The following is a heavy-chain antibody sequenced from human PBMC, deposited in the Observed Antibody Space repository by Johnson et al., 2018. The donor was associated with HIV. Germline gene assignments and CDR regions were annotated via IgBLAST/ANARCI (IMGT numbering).Heavy chain of an antibody. CDR2: ITWNGGST. CDR3: AREGPNYYDRSAYYAFDI. CDR1: GFTFDDFG. D-gene: IGHD3-22*01. J-gene: IGHJ3*02. Sequence: VQLVESGGGVVRPGGSLRLSCAASGFTFDDFGMSWVRQAPGKGLEWVSGITWNGGSTGYADSVKGGFTISRDNAKNSLFLQMPSLRAEDTALYYCAREGPNYYDRSAYYAFDIWGQGTTVTVSS. V-gene: IGHV3-20*04.